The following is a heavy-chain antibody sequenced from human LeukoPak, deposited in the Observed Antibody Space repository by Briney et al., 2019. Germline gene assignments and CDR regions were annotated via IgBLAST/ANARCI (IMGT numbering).Heavy chain of an antibody. CDR3: ARGSRYYYGSGSHKADFDY. CDR1: GGSFSGYY. Sequence: SETLSLTCAVYGGSFSGYYWSWIRQPPGKGLEWFGEINHSGSTNYNPSLKSRVTISVDTSKNQFSLKLSSVTAADTAVYYCARGSRYYYGSGSHKADFDYWGQGTLVTVSS. CDR2: INHSGST. V-gene: IGHV4-34*01. D-gene: IGHD3-10*01. J-gene: IGHJ4*02.